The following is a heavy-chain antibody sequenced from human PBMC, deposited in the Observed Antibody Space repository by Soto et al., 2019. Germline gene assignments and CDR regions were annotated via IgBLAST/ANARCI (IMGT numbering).Heavy chain of an antibody. CDR1: GGSISSSSYY. D-gene: IGHD2-15*01. CDR2: IYYSGST. Sequence: QLQLQESGPGLVKPSETLSLTCTVSGGSISSSSYYWGWIRQSPGKGLEWIGNIYYSGSTYYNPSLKSRVTISVDTSKNQFSLKLSSVTAADTSVYYCARVVGYCSGGSCYSSSHFDYWGQGTLVTVSS. CDR3: ARVVGYCSGGSCYSSSHFDY. V-gene: IGHV4-39*01. J-gene: IGHJ4*02.